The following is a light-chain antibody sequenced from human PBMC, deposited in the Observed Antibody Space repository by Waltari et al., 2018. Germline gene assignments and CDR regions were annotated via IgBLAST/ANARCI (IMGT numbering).Light chain of an antibody. CDR2: HAS. Sequence: EIVLTQSPGTLSLSPGEGATLSCRASQSVNGALAWYQQKPGQAPRLLIYHASNRATGIPYRFSGSGSGTDFSLTISRLEPEDFAVYYCQHYLRLPVTFGQGTKVEI. V-gene: IGKV3-20*01. CDR1: QSVNGA. J-gene: IGKJ1*01. CDR3: QHYLRLPVT.